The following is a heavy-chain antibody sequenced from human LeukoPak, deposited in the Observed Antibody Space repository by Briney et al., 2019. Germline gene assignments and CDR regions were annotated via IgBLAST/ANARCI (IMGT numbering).Heavy chain of an antibody. Sequence: GGSLRLSYAASGFTFSIYWMSWVRQAPGKGLEWVANINQDGSEKYYVDSVKGRFTISRDNAKSSLYLQMNSLRAEDTAVYYCARWDGNGYHLDQGTLVTVSS. CDR1: GFTFSIYW. D-gene: IGHD3-22*01. CDR2: INQDGSEK. V-gene: IGHV3-7*01. J-gene: IGHJ4*02. CDR3: ARWDGNGYH.